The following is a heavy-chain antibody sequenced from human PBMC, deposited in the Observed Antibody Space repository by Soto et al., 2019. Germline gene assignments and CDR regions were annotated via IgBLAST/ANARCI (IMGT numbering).Heavy chain of an antibody. Sequence: SETLSLTCTVSGGSISGSNYYWAWLRQSPAKGLEWIASIHYTGTTYYSPSLTSLKSRVTISVDTAKNQFSLRLTSVTASDTAVYYCARPDSSSWAAPFGSWGQGTLVTV. J-gene: IGHJ4*02. D-gene: IGHD6-13*01. CDR2: IHYTGTT. CDR3: ARPDSSSWAAPFGS. V-gene: IGHV4-39*01. CDR1: GGSISGSNYY.